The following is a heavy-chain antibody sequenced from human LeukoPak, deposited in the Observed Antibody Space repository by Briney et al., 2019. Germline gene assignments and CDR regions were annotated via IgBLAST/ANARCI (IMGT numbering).Heavy chain of an antibody. J-gene: IGHJ4*02. CDR3: ARASHDYGDYSHFDY. CDR2: IYHSGST. CDR1: GGSISNRNR. D-gene: IGHD4-17*01. V-gene: IGHV4-4*02. Sequence: TLFPNFPVSGGSISNRNRLRLVRPPPGEGLGWIGEIYHSGSTDYNPYLKTRVTISVDKSKNQFSLKLSSVTAADTAVYYCARASHDYGDYSHFDYWGQGTLVTVSS.